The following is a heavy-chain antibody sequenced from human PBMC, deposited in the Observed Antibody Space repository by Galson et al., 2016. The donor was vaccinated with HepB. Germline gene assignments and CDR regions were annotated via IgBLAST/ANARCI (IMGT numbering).Heavy chain of an antibody. CDR2: IGPTGGST. J-gene: IGHJ4*02. V-gene: IGHV1-46*01. CDR3: AREGDCGGGSCFGY. CDR1: GYTFTTYF. D-gene: IGHD2-15*01. Sequence: SVKVSCKASGYTFTTYFMHWLRQAPGQGLEWMGIIGPTGGSTTYAQKFQGRVTMIRDTSTRIVYMELSSLRSEDTAVYYCAREGDCGGGSCFGYWGQGTLVTVSS.